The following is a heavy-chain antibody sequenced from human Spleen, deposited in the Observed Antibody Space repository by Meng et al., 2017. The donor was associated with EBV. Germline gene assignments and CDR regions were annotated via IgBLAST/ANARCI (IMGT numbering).Heavy chain of an antibody. J-gene: IGHJ4*02. D-gene: IGHD3-10*01. CDR2: IYWDDDR. CDR3: AHKREKLLYYFDS. V-gene: IGHV2-5*02. CDR1: GFSLSTDGVA. Sequence: QIHLKESGPSLMKPTQTVTLTCTFSGFSLSTDGVAVGWIRQPPGKALEWLAVIYWDDDRRYNPSLKSRLTITKDTSKNQVVLTMANLDPVDTATYYCAHKREKLLYYFDSWGPGTLVTVSS.